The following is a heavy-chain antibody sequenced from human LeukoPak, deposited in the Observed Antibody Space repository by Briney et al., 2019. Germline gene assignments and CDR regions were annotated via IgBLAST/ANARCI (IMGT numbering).Heavy chain of an antibody. CDR2: MSYDETKK. CDR3: ARDEEAGGLDV. D-gene: IGHD3-10*01. V-gene: IGHV3-30-3*01. CDR1: GFTFLAYS. Sequence: GGSLRLSCAASGFTFLAYSMHWVRQAPGKGLEWVAVMSYDETKKYYADSVKGRFTVSRDNSKNTLYLEMDSLTDDDTAVYYCARDEEAGGLDVWGQGTTVTVSS. J-gene: IGHJ6*02.